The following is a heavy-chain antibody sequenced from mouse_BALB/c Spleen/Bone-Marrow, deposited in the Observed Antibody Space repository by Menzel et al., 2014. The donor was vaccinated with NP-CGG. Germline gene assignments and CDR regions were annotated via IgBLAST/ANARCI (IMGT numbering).Heavy chain of an antibody. V-gene: IGHV2-6-7*01. CDR1: GFSLTGYG. D-gene: IGHD2-4*01. CDR3: ARDSFLITRALDY. Sequence: VQGVESGPGLVAPSQSLSITCTVSGFSLTGYGVSWVRPPPGKGLEWLGMIWGDGSTDYNSALKSRLSINKDNSKSQVFLKMNSLQTDDTARYYCARDSFLITRALDYWGQGTSVTVSS. CDR2: IWGDGST. J-gene: IGHJ4*01.